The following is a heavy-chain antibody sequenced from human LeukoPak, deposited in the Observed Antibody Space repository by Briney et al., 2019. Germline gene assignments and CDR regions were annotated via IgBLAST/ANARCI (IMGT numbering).Heavy chain of an antibody. V-gene: IGHV4-39*07. CDR3: ARRRWLQSSYYFDY. CDR1: GGSISSNSYY. CDR2: IYYSGST. D-gene: IGHD5-24*01. J-gene: IGHJ4*02. Sequence: SETLSLTCAVSGGSISSNSYYWGWIRQPPGKGLEWIGSIYYSGSTYYNPSLKSRVTISVDTSKNQFSLQLSSVTAADTAIYYCARRRWLQSSYYFDYWGQGTLVTVSS.